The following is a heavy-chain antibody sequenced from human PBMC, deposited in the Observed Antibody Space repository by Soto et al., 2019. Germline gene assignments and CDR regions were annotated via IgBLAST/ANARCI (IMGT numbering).Heavy chain of an antibody. V-gene: IGHV3-21*01. Sequence: GGSLRLSCAASGFIFSDYNMNWVRQAPGKGLEWVSSISGSSTYIYYADSLKGRFTISRDNAKNSLYLQLNSLRAEDTAVYFCARDRQDTSRYYSDYWGQGALVTVSS. CDR2: ISGSSTYI. CDR1: GFIFSDYN. CDR3: ARDRQDTSRYYSDY. D-gene: IGHD3-22*01. J-gene: IGHJ4*02.